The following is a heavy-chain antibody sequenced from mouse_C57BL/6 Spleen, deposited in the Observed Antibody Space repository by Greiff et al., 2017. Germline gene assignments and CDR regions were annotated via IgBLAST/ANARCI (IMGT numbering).Heavy chain of an antibody. Sequence: DVMLVESGGGLVQPGGSLKLSCAASGFTFSDYYMYWVRQTPEKRLEWVAYISNGGGSTYYPDTVKGRFTISRDNAKNTLYLQMSRLKSEDTAMYYCARRDYYGSSYDWYFDVWGTGTTVTVSS. CDR1: GFTFSDYY. CDR3: ARRDYYGSSYDWYFDV. V-gene: IGHV5-12*01. D-gene: IGHD1-1*01. CDR2: ISNGGGST. J-gene: IGHJ1*03.